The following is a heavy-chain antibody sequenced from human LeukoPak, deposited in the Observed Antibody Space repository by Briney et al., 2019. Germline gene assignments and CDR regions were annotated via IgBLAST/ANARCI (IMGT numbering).Heavy chain of an antibody. Sequence: GGSLRLSCAASGFTFSDYYMSWIRQAPGKGLEWVSYISSSDSTIYYADSVKGRFTISRDNAKNSLYLQMNSLRAEDTAVYYCARALSFQEAFDTWGQGTMVTVSS. V-gene: IGHV3-11*04. CDR3: ARALSFQEAFDT. J-gene: IGHJ3*02. CDR1: GFTFSDYY. CDR2: ISSSDSTI.